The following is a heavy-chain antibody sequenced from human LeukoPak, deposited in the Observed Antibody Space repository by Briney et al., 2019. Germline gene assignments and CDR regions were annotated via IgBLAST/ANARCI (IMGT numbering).Heavy chain of an antibody. CDR3: ARRVDFWSGSYPSSHLDY. J-gene: IGHJ4*02. V-gene: IGHV4-4*08. CDR2: IQNSGNT. CDR1: GASISSDY. Sequence: SETLSLTCTVSGASISSDYWSWIRQPPGKGLEWIGYIQNSGNTIYNPSLKSRVTISIDTSKSQFSLRLNSMTAADTAVYYCARRVDFWSGSYPSSHLDYWGQGTLVTVSS. D-gene: IGHD3-3*01.